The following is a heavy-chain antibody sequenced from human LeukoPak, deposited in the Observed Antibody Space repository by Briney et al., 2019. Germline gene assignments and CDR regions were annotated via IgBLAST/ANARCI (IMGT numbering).Heavy chain of an antibody. CDR3: AKDLDSTGYYNFDP. J-gene: IGHJ5*02. D-gene: IGHD3-22*01. CDR1: GFTFSSYS. CDR2: ISTSGTT. V-gene: IGHV3-23*01. Sequence: PGGSLRLSCAASGFTFSSYSMNWVRQAPGKGPEWVSLISTSGTTHYADSVKGRFTISRDNSQSTLYLQMNSLRPEDTALYYCAKDLDSTGYYNFDPWGQGTLVTVSS.